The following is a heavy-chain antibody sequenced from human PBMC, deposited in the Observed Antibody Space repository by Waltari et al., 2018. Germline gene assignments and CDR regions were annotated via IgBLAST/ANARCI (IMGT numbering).Heavy chain of an antibody. D-gene: IGHD2-15*01. CDR2: IYPGDSDT. Sequence: EVQLVQSGAEVKKPGESLKISCKGSGYSLTSYWIGWVRKMPGKGLEWMGIIYPGDSDTRYSPSFQDQVTISADKSISTAYLQWSGLKAANTAMYYCARLRQRIVERGPGGWFDPWGQGTLVTVSS. V-gene: IGHV5-51*03. J-gene: IGHJ5*02. CDR1: GYSLTSYW. CDR3: ARLRQRIVERGPGGWFDP.